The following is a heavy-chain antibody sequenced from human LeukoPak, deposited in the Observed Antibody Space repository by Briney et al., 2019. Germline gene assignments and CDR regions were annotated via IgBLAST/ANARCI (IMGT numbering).Heavy chain of an antibody. CDR1: GGTFSSYA. V-gene: IGHV1-69*01. CDR3: ARDLSTTGLVPHYYYYYMDV. J-gene: IGHJ6*03. D-gene: IGHD1-1*01. CDR2: IIPIFGTA. Sequence: SSVKVSCKASGGTFSSYAISWVRQAPGQGLEWMGGIIPIFGTANYAQKFQGRVTITADESTSTAYMELSSLRSEDTAVYYCARDLSTTGLVPHYYYYYMDVWGKGTTVTVSS.